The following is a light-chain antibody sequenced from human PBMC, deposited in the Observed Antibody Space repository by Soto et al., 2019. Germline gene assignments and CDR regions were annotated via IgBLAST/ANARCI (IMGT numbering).Light chain of an antibody. CDR1: QSVRTY. J-gene: IGKJ5*01. CDR2: DAS. CDR3: QQYGSSPPIT. Sequence: EIVLTPSPVTLSLSPGERATLSCRASQSVRTYLAWYQVKPGQAPRLLIYDASRRASGVPARFSGSGSGTDFTLIISRLEPEDFAVYYCQQYGSSPPITFGQGTRLEIK. V-gene: IGKV3-20*01.